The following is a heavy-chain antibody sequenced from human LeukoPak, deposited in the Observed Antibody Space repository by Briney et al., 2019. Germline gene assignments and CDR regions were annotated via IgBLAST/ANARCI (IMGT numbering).Heavy chain of an antibody. CDR1: GFTFDDYA. D-gene: IGHD6-13*01. J-gene: IGHJ6*03. V-gene: IGHV3-9*03. CDR3: AKSAAAGYYYYYMDV. CDR2: ISWNSGSI. Sequence: GGSLRPSCAASGFTFDDYAMHWVRQAPGKGLEWVSGISWNSGSIGYADSVKGRFTISRDNAKNSLYLQMNSLRAEDMALYYCAKSAAAGYYYYYMDVWGKGTTVTVSS.